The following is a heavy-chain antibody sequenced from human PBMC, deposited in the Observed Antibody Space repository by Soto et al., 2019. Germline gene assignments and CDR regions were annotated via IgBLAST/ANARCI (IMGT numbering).Heavy chain of an antibody. CDR1: GGTFSSYT. V-gene: IGHV1-69*08. J-gene: IGHJ5*02. Sequence: QVQLVQSGAEVKNPGSSVKVSCKASGGTFSSYTISWVRQAPGQGLEWMGRIIPILGIANYAQKFQGRITITADKPTSTAYMELSSLRSEDTAVYDCARDRGRAAAAPGESYNWFDPWGQGTLVTVSS. CDR2: IIPILGIA. D-gene: IGHD2-2*01. CDR3: ARDRGRAAAAPGESYNWFDP.